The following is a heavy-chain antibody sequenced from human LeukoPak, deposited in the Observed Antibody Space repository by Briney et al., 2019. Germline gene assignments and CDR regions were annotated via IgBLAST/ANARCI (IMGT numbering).Heavy chain of an antibody. CDR1: GGSFSGYY. CDR3: AGHIRIQCSGGRCYYDAFDI. J-gene: IGHJ3*02. CDR2: INHSGST. Sequence: SETLSLTCAVYGGSFSGYYWSWIRQPPGKGLEWIGEINHSGSTNYNPSLKSRVTISVDTSKNQFSLKLSSVTAADTAVYYCAGHIRIQCSGGRCYYDAFDIWGQGTMVTVSS. D-gene: IGHD2-15*01. V-gene: IGHV4-34*01.